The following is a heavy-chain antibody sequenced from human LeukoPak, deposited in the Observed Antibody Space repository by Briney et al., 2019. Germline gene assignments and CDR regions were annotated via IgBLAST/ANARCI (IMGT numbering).Heavy chain of an antibody. J-gene: IGHJ5*02. CDR2: INPNSGGT. CDR1: GYTFTSYS. Sequence: ASVKVSCKASGYTFTSYSINWVRQAPGQGLEWMGWINPNSGGTNYAQKFQGRVTMTRDTSISTAYMELSRLRSDDTAVYYCARDRSLMFRYNQGGSNWFDPWGQGTLVTVSS. V-gene: IGHV1-2*02. CDR3: ARDRSLMFRYNQGGSNWFDP. D-gene: IGHD3-10*01.